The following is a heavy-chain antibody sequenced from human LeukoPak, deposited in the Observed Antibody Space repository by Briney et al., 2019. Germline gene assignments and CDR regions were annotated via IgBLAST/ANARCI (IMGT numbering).Heavy chain of an antibody. CDR2: ISSSSSTI. Sequence: PGGSLRLSCAASGFTFSSYSMNWVRQAPGKGLEWVSYISSSSSTIYYADSVKGRFTISRDNAKNSLYLQMNSLRDEDTAVYYCARYCSSTGCSTPFDYWGQGTLVTVSS. CDR1: GFTFSSYS. D-gene: IGHD2-2*02. V-gene: IGHV3-48*02. J-gene: IGHJ4*02. CDR3: ARYCSSTGCSTPFDY.